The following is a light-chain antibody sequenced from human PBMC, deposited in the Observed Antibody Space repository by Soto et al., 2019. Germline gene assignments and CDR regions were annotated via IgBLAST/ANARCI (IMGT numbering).Light chain of an antibody. J-gene: IGKJ5*01. CDR3: QQLNSYPH. CDR1: QGISSY. Sequence: DIQLTQSPSFLSASVGDRVTITCRASQGISSYLAWYQQKPGKAPKPLIYAASTLQSGVPSRFSGSGSGTEFTLTISSLQPEDFATYYCQQLNSYPHFGQGTRLEIK. V-gene: IGKV1-9*01. CDR2: AAS.